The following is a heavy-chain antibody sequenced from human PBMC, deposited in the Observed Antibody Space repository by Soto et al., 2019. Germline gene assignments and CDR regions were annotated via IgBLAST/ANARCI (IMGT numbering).Heavy chain of an antibody. V-gene: IGHV3-23*01. Sequence: GGSLRLSCAASGFTFNNYAMSWVRQASGKGLEWVSAISRSGDATYSADSVGGRFTISRDNSKNTLYLQMDSLRAEDTAVYYCAKETLPRRGWPFGYWGQGTLVTVSS. D-gene: IGHD6-19*01. CDR1: GFTFNNYA. CDR3: AKETLPRRGWPFGY. J-gene: IGHJ4*02. CDR2: ISRSGDAT.